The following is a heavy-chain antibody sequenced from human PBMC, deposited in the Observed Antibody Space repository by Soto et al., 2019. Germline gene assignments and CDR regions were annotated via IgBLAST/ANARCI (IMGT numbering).Heavy chain of an antibody. CDR1: GGSVSSGNYY. D-gene: IGHD7-27*01. CDR3: ARGWGGYFQH. CDR2: FYYTGST. Sequence: PSETLSLTCTVSGGSVSSGNYYWSWIRQPPGKGLEWIGYFYYTGSTNYNPSLKSRVTISIDASKNQFSLRLSSVTAADTAVYYCARGWGGYFQHWGQGTLVTV. J-gene: IGHJ1*01. V-gene: IGHV4-61*01.